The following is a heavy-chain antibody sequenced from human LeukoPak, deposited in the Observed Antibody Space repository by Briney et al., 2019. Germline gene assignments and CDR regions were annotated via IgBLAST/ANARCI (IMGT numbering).Heavy chain of an antibody. J-gene: IGHJ4*02. CDR1: GFSLSSDW. CDR3: AREDHSNYNY. V-gene: IGHV3-7*01. CDR2: IKQDGGER. Sequence: VGSLRLSYTVCGFSLSSDWMSWVRQAPGKGPEWVANIKQDGGERVYVDSVKGRFTISRDNAKNSLYLQMNSLRVEDTAVYYCAREDHSNYNYWGQGTLVTVSS. D-gene: IGHD4-11*01.